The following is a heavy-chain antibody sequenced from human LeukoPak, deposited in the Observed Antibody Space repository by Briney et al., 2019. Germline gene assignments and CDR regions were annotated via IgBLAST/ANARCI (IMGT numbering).Heavy chain of an antibody. J-gene: IGHJ4*02. CDR3: ARSPEDDYGDIKEFDY. CDR1: GGTFSSYA. V-gene: IGHV1-69*01. Sequence: SVKVSCKASGGTFSSYAISWVRQAPGQGLEWMGGIIPIFGMANYAQKFQGRATITADESTSTAYMELSSLRSEDTAVYYCARSPEDDYGDIKEFDYWGQGTLVTVSS. D-gene: IGHD4-17*01. CDR2: IIPIFGMA.